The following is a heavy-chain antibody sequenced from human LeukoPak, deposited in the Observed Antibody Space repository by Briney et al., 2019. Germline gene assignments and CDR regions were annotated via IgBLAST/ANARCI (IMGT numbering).Heavy chain of an antibody. J-gene: IGHJ6*03. CDR2: INHSGST. V-gene: IGHV4-34*01. CDR1: GGSFSGYY. CDR3: ARGVTIFPLGYYYYMDV. Sequence: PSETLSLTCAVYGGSFSGYYWSWIRQPPGKGLEWIGEINHSGSTNYNPSPKSRVTISVDTSKNQFSLKLSSVTAADTAVYYCARGVTIFPLGYYYYMDVWGKGTTVTVSS. D-gene: IGHD3-3*01.